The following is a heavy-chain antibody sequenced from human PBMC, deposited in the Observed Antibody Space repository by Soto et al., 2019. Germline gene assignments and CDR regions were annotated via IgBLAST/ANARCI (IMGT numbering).Heavy chain of an antibody. D-gene: IGHD1-26*01. J-gene: IGHJ3*02. CDR1: GGSISTGGYY. Sequence: QVQLQESGPGLVKPSQTLSLTCTVSGGSISTGGYYWSWISQHPGRGLEWIGYIYHSGMTFSNPSLQSRVAISIETSKNKFSLKLSSVTAADTAVYYCATVRWELHDAFDIWGQGTMVSVSS. CDR2: IYHSGMT. V-gene: IGHV4-31*03. CDR3: ATVRWELHDAFDI.